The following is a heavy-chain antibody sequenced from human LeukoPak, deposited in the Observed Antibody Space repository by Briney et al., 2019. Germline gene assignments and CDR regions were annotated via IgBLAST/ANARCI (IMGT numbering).Heavy chain of an antibody. J-gene: IGHJ6*03. CDR2: ISSSGSTI. Sequence: SGGSLRLSCAASGFTFSDYYMSWIRQAPGKGLEWVSYISSSGSTIYYADSVKGRFTISRDNAKNSLYLQMNSLRAEDTAVYYCARAPPPTYYYYYMDVWGKGTTVTISS. CDR1: GFTFSDYY. V-gene: IGHV3-11*01. CDR3: ARAPPPTYYYYYMDV.